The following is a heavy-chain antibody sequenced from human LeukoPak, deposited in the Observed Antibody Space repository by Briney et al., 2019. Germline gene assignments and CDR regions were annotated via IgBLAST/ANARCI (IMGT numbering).Heavy chain of an antibody. J-gene: IGHJ4*02. CDR3: ARQLNGLGYCSGGSCYSGIVY. CDR1: GDTFSSYV. D-gene: IGHD2-15*01. V-gene: IGHV1-69*06. CDR2: IVPIFGAA. Sequence: SVKVSCKASGDTFSSYVINWVRQAPGQGLEWMGGIVPIFGAARYAQKFQGRVTITADKSTSTAYLDLSSLRSEDTAVYYCARQLNGLGYCSGGSCYSGIVYWGQGTLVTVSS.